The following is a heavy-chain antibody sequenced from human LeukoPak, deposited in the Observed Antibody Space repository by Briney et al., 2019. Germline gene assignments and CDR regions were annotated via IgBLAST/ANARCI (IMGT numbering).Heavy chain of an antibody. D-gene: IGHD4-17*01. J-gene: IGHJ3*02. Sequence: PGGSLRLSCAASGFTFSSYAMHWVRQAPGKGLEWVAVISYDGSNKYYADSVKGRFTISRDNSKNTLYLQMNSLRAEDTAVYYCAAYDYGGIDIWGQGTMVTVSS. V-gene: IGHV3-30*04. CDR1: GFTFSSYA. CDR3: AAYDYGGIDI. CDR2: ISYDGSNK.